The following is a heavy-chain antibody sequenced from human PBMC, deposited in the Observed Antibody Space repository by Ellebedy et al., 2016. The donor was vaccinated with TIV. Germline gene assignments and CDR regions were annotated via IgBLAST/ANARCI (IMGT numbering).Heavy chain of an antibody. V-gene: IGHV3-30*01. Sequence: GGSLRLSCAASGFTFSSYAMHWVRQAPGKGLEWVAVISYDGSNKYYADSVKGRFTISRDNSKNTLYLQMNSLRAEDTAVYYCARGGSSSWYKNRYYGMDVWGQGTTVTVSS. J-gene: IGHJ6*02. CDR1: GFTFSSYA. CDR2: ISYDGSNK. CDR3: ARGGSSSWYKNRYYGMDV. D-gene: IGHD6-13*01.